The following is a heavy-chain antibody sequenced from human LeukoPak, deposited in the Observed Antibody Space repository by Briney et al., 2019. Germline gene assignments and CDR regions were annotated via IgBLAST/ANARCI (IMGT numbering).Heavy chain of an antibody. CDR3: VRGQATAWGLDY. CDR2: IGSDTNYI. J-gene: IGHJ4*02. CDR1: EFTFSSYN. Sequence: PGGSLRLSCAASEFTFSSYNMNWVRQAPGKGLEWISSIGSDTNYIYYADFVKGRFTISRDNAKNTLYLQMNSLRAEDTALYYCVRGQATAWGLDYWGQGTLVTVSS. V-gene: IGHV3-21*01. D-gene: IGHD6-13*01.